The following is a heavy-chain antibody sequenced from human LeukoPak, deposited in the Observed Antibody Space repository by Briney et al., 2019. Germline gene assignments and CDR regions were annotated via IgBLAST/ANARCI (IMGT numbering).Heavy chain of an antibody. D-gene: IGHD2-21*02. V-gene: IGHV1-2*02. Sequence: ASVKVSCKASGYTFPAYYMHWVRQAPGQGLEWMGWISPNSGGTNYAQKFQGRVTMTRDPSISTAYMELSWLRSDDTAMYYCASSRAQTLAFCGGDCYSGFDFWGQGTLVTVSS. CDR3: ASSRAQTLAFCGGDCYSGFDF. CDR1: GYTFPAYY. CDR2: ISPNSGGT. J-gene: IGHJ4*02.